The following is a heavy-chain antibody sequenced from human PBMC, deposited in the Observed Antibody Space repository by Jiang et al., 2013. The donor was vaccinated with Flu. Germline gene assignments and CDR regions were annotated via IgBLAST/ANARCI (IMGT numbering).Heavy chain of an antibody. Sequence: RIDPSDSYTNYSPSFQGHVTISADKSISTAYLQWSSLKASDTAMYYCARSPTYDFWVGYYMDVWGKGTTVTVSS. CDR2: IDPSDSYT. J-gene: IGHJ6*03. D-gene: IGHD3-3*01. CDR3: ARSPTYDFWVGYYMDV. V-gene: IGHV5-10-1*01.